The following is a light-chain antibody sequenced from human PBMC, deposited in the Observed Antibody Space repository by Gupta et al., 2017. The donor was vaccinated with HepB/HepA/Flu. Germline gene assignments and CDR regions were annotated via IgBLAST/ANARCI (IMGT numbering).Light chain of an antibody. CDR1: SGHSSYA. CDR2: LNSDGSH. Sequence: QLVLTQSPSASASLGPSVKLTFTLSSGHSSYAIAWHQQQPEKGPRYLMKLNSDGSHSKGDGIPDRFSGSSSGAERYLTISSLQSEDEADYYCQTWGTGPHVVFGGGTKLTVL. V-gene: IGLV4-69*01. CDR3: QTWGTGPHVV. J-gene: IGLJ2*01.